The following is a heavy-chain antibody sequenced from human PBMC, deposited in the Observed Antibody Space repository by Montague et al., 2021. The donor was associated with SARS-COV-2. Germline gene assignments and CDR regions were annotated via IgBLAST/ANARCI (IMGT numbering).Heavy chain of an antibody. J-gene: IGHJ2*01. CDR2: IYYSGST. V-gene: IGHV4-31*03. CDR1: GGSISSGGYY. Sequence: TLSLTCTVSGGSISSGGYYWNWIRQHPGKGLEWIGYIYYSGSTYYXPSLKSRVNISEDTSKNQFYLRLSSVTAADTAIYYCARDPSDLLWFGEHWYFDLWGRGTLVTVSS. D-gene: IGHD3-10*01. CDR3: ARDPSDLLWFGEHWYFDL.